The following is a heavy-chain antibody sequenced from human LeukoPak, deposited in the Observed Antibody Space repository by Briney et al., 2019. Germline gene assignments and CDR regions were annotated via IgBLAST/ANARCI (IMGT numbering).Heavy chain of an antibody. J-gene: IGHJ4*02. V-gene: IGHV4-34*01. D-gene: IGHD3-3*01. CDR1: GGSFSGYY. CDR3: ARLRSYYDFWSGYYGKGYFDY. CDR2: INHSGST. Sequence: SETLSLTCAVYGGSFSGYYWSWIRKPPGKGLEWIGEINHSGSTNYNPSLKSRVTISVDTSKNQFSLKLSSVTAADTAVYYCARLRSYYDFWSGYYGKGYFDYWGQGTLVTVSS.